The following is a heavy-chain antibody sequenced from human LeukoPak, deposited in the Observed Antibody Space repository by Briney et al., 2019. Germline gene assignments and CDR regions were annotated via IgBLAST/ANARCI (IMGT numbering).Heavy chain of an antibody. CDR3: ARTYYDILTGYNPYFDY. CDR2: ITASSTAI. V-gene: IGHV3-21*01. D-gene: IGHD3-9*01. J-gene: IGHJ4*02. CDR1: GLTFSSYS. Sequence: PGGSLRLSCAASGLTFSSYSMNWVRQAPGKGLEWVSSITASSTAIYSADSVKGRFTISRDNAKNFLYLQMNSLRAEDTAVYYCARTYYDILTGYNPYFDYWGQGILVTVSS.